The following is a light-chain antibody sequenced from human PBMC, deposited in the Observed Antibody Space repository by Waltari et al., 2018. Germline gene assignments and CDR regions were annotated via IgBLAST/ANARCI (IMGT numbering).Light chain of an antibody. CDR3: QDYNSYT. V-gene: IGKV1-33*01. J-gene: IGKJ1*01. Sequence: DIQMTQSPSSLSASVGDRVTITCQASQDISNYLNWYQQKPGKAPKLLIYDASNLETGVPSRFSGSGSGTDFTFTISSLQPEDIATYYCQDYNSYTFGQGTKVEVK. CDR1: QDISNY. CDR2: DAS.